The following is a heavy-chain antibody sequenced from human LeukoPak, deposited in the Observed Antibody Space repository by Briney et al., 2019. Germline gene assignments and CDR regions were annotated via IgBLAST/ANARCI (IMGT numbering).Heavy chain of an antibody. Sequence: ASVKVSCKASGYTFTDYLINWVRQAPGQGLEWMGWISAYNGNTNYAQKLQGRVTMTTDTSTSTAYMELRSLRSDDTAVYYCARRYYYYYMDVWGKGTTVTVSS. CDR2: ISAYNGNT. CDR1: GYTFTDYL. J-gene: IGHJ6*03. V-gene: IGHV1-18*01. CDR3: ARRYYYYYMDV.